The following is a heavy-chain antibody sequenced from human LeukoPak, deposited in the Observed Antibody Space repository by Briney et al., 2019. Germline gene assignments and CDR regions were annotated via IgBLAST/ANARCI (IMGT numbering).Heavy chain of an antibody. CDR3: ARVGGGRGSFDY. Sequence: PSETLSLTCTVSGYSISSGYYWGWIRQPPGKGLEWIGSIYHKGSTYYNPSLKSRVTISVDTAKNQFSLELSSVTAADTAVYYCARVGGGRGSFDYWGQGTLVTVSS. CDR1: GYSISSGYY. J-gene: IGHJ4*02. D-gene: IGHD3-16*01. V-gene: IGHV4-38-2*02. CDR2: IYHKGST.